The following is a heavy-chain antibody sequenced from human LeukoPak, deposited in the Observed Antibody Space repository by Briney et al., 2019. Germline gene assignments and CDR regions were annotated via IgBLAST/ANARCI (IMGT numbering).Heavy chain of an antibody. V-gene: IGHV2-70*11. J-gene: IGHJ4*02. CDR3: ARMGSGNYRFDY. D-gene: IGHD1-26*01. CDR2: IDWDDDK. Sequence: SGPALVKPTQTLTLTRTFSGFSLSTSGMSVCWIRQPPGKALEWLARIDWDDDKYYSTSVKTRLTLSKDTYKNQVVLTMTNMDPVDTATYYCARMGSGNYRFDYWGQGTLVTVSS. CDR1: GFSLSTSGMS.